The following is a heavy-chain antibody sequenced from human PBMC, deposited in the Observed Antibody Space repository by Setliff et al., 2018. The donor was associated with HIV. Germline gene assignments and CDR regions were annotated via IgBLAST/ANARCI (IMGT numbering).Heavy chain of an antibody. CDR1: GYTFTGHF. CDR2: INPNSGAT. D-gene: IGHD3-10*01. V-gene: IGHV1-2*02. Sequence: ASVKVSCKTSGYTFTGHFIHWMRQAPGQGLEWMGWINPNSGATDYAWRFEDRVTMTSDTSIRTVYMELSSLRSDDTAVYYCARDTAIGWYGESKMSDFWGQGTLVTVSS. CDR3: ARDTAIGWYGESKMSDF. J-gene: IGHJ4*02.